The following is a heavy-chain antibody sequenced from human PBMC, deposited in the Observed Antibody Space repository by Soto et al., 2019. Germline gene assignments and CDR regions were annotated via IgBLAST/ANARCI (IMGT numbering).Heavy chain of an antibody. Sequence: PGGSLRLSCAASGFTFSSYSMNWVRQAPGKGLEWVSYISSSSSTIYYADSVKGRFTISRDNAKNSLYLQMNSLRAEDTAVYYCARDGGKDILTANYYYYMDVWGKGTTVTVSS. CDR1: GFTFSSYS. D-gene: IGHD3-9*01. CDR3: ARDGGKDILTANYYYYMDV. CDR2: ISSSSSTI. V-gene: IGHV3-48*01. J-gene: IGHJ6*03.